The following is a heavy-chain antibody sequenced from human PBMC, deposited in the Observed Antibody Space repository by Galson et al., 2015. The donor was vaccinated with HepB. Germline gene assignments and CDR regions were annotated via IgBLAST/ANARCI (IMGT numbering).Heavy chain of an antibody. CDR3: ATDQGWLRSRVYCPNYYYYYGMDV. J-gene: IGHJ6*02. Sequence: SVKVSCRVSGYTLTELSMHWVRQAPGKGLEWMGGFDPEDGETIYAQKFQGRVTMTEDTSTDTAYMELSSLRSEDTAVYYCATDQGWLRSRVYCPNYYYYYGMDVWGQGTTVTVSS. D-gene: IGHD5-12*01. CDR2: FDPEDGET. V-gene: IGHV1-24*01. CDR1: GYTLTELS.